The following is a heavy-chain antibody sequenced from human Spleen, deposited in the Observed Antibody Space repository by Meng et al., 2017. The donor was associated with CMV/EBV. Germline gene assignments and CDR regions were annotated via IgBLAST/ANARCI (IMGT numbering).Heavy chain of an antibody. V-gene: IGHV4-38-2*02. Sequence: SETLSLTCTVSGYSISNGYYWGWIRQPPGKGLEWIGTIYYSGNTYNNPPLRSRVTISVDKSKNQFSLKLSSVTAADTAVYYCARTSSSWTVQGLDYWGQGTLVTVSS. CDR3: ARTSSSWTVQGLDY. CDR1: GYSISNGYY. J-gene: IGHJ4*02. D-gene: IGHD6-13*01. CDR2: IYYSGNT.